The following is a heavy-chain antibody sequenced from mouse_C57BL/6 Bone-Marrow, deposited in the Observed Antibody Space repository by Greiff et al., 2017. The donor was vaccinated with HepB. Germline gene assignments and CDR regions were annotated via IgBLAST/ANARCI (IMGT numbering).Heavy chain of an antibody. V-gene: IGHV1-80*01. CDR1: GYAFSSYW. D-gene: IGHD1-1*01. CDR3: ARRATLRTGAWFAY. CDR2: IYPGDGDT. J-gene: IGHJ3*01. Sequence: VQLQQSGAELVKPGASVKISCKASGYAFSSYWMNWVKQRPGKGLEWIGQIYPGDGDTNYNGKFKGKATLTADKSSSTAYMQLSSLTSEDSAVYFCARRATLRTGAWFAYWGQGTLVTVSA.